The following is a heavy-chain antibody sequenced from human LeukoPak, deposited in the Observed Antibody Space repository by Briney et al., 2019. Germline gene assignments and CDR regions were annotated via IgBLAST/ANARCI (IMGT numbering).Heavy chain of an antibody. Sequence: PGGSLRLSCAASGFTFSSYAMSWVRQAPGRGLEWVSAISGSGGSTYYAGSVKGRFTISRDNSKNTLYLQMNSLRAEDTAVYYCAKGTIGDFWTSHYWGQGTLVTVSS. D-gene: IGHD3-3*01. CDR1: GFTFSSYA. J-gene: IGHJ4*02. CDR2: ISGSGGST. V-gene: IGHV3-23*01. CDR3: AKGTIGDFWTSHY.